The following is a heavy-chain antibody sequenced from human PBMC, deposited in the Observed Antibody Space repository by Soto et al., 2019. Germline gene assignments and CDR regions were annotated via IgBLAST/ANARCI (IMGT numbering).Heavy chain of an antibody. D-gene: IGHD5-18*01. V-gene: IGHV1-8*01. J-gene: IGHJ4*02. CDR2: MNPNSGNT. CDR1: GYTFTSYD. CDR3: ASESYSYGNFDY. Sequence: ASVKVSCKASGYTFTSYDINWVRQATGQGLEWMGWMNPNSGNTGYAQKFQGRVTMTRDTSTSTVYMELSSLRSEDTAVYYCASESYSYGNFDYWGQGTLVTVSS.